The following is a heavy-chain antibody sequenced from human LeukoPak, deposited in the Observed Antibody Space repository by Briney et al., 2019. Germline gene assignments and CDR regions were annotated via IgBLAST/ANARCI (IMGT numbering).Heavy chain of an antibody. CDR2: ISRASKNT. CDR1: GFTFVTYL. Sequence: GGSLRLSCVASGFTFVTYLMIWVRQGPGKRLEWVAAISRASKNTYYADSVKGRCTISRDDPQNTVSLQMNSLRAEDTAVYYCAKISGGSGWYFDLWGLGTLVTVSS. D-gene: IGHD4-23*01. J-gene: IGHJ2*01. CDR3: AKISGGSGWYFDL. V-gene: IGHV3-23*01.